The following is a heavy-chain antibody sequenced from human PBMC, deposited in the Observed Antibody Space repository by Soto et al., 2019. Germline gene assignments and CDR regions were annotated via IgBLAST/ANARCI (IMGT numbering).Heavy chain of an antibody. V-gene: IGHV3-9*01. CDR1: GFTFDDYA. J-gene: IGHJ6*02. CDR3: AKEGPADIYYYCMDV. Sequence: EVQLVESGGGLVQPGRSLRLSWAASGFTFDDYAMHWVRQAPGKGLEWVSGISWNRGSIGYADSVKGRFTIARGNAKNSLYLQMTSLRAEDTALYYCAKEGPADIYYYCMDVWGQGTKVTVSS. CDR2: ISWNRGSI. D-gene: IGHD2-2*01.